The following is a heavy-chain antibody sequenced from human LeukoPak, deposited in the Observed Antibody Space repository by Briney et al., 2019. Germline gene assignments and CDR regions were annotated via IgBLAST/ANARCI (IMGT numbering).Heavy chain of an antibody. CDR3: ARVRPEYCGGDCPDY. CDR1: GYTFTNYG. V-gene: IGHV1-18*01. D-gene: IGHD2-21*01. Sequence: ASVKVSCKASGYTFTNYGISWVRQAPGQGLEWVGWIGTYNGNTNYAQNLQGRVTVTTDTSTSTAYMELKSLTSDDTAVYYCARVRPEYCGGDCPDYWGQGTLVTVSS. J-gene: IGHJ4*02. CDR2: IGTYNGNT.